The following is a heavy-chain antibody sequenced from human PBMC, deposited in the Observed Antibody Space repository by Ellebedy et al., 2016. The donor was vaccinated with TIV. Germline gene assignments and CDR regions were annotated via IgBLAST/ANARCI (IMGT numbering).Heavy chain of an antibody. Sequence: ASVKVSCKASGYTFTSHGISWVRQAPGQGLEWLGWISVYNGHTNYAQRLQGRVTVTTDTSTSTAYMELRRLRSDDTAVYYCARDAPHLLSGPDFDIWGQGTMVTVSS. CDR3: ARDAPHLLSGPDFDI. V-gene: IGHV1-18*01. D-gene: IGHD5-12*01. CDR1: GYTFTSHG. J-gene: IGHJ3*02. CDR2: ISVYNGHT.